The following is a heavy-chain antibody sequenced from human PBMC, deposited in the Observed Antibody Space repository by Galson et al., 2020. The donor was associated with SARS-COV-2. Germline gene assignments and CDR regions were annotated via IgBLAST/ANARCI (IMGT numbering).Heavy chain of an antibody. CDR1: GYTFTSYG. CDR2: NSAYNGNT. J-gene: IGHJ6*02. D-gene: IGHD6-6*01. CDR3: ARVGSSDYYYGMDV. V-gene: IGHV1-18*04. Sequence: ASVKVSCKASGYTFTSYGISWVRQAPGQGLEWMGWNSAYNGNTNYAQKLQGRVTMTTDTSTSTAYMELRSLRSDDTAVYYCARVGSSDYYYGMDVWGQGTTVTVSS.